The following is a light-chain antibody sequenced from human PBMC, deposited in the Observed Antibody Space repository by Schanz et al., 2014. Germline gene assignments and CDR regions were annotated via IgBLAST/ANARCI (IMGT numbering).Light chain of an antibody. V-gene: IGLV2-14*03. CDR3: RSYAGSNNFYV. CDR2: DVN. J-gene: IGLJ1*01. CDR1: SSDVGAYNF. Sequence: QSALTQPASVSGSPGQSITISCTGTSSDVGAYNFVSWYQQHPGKAPKLMIYDVNYRPSGVSNRFSGSKSGNTASLTISGLQAEDEADYYCRSYAGSNNFYVFGTGTKLTVL.